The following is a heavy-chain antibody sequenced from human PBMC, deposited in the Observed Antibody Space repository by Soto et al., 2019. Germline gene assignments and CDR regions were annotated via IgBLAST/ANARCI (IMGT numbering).Heavy chain of an antibody. J-gene: IGHJ4*02. V-gene: IGHV3-23*01. D-gene: IGHD5-12*01. CDR3: ANNSAATIWVGFDY. CDR1: GFTFATYT. CDR2: ITGSDGRT. Sequence: EVQLLESGGGLVQPGGSLRLSCAASGFTFATYTMSWVRQTPGKGLEWVSAITGSDGRTYYADSVKGRFTISRDNSKNPPYLQISRLGAEDTVVYYCANNSAATIWVGFDYWGQGTLVTVSS.